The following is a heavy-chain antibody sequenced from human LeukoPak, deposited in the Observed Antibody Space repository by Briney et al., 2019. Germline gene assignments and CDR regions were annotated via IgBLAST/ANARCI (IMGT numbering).Heavy chain of an antibody. CDR1: GYTLTQLS. Sequence: ASVTVSCKVSGYTLTQLSMHWVRQAPGKGLEWMGGFDPEDGETIYAQKFQGRVTMTEDTSTDTAYMELSSLRSEDTAVYYCATSRSGDDTNFDYWGQGTLVTVSS. V-gene: IGHV1-24*01. D-gene: IGHD4-17*01. CDR2: FDPEDGET. J-gene: IGHJ4*02. CDR3: ATSRSGDDTNFDY.